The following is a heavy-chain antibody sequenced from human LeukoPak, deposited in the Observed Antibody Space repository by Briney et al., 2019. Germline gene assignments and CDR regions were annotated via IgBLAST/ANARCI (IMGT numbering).Heavy chain of an antibody. CDR1: GFTFSSYW. CDR2: IKQDGSEK. V-gene: IGHV3-7*05. J-gene: IGHJ5*02. D-gene: IGHD3-22*01. CDR3: ARTSADSSGYCWFDP. Sequence: GGPLRLSCAASGFTFSSYWMSWVRQAPGKGLEWVANIKQDGSEKYYVDSVKGRFTISRDNAKNSLYLQMNSLRAEDTAVYYCARTSADSSGYCWFDPWGQGTLVTVSS.